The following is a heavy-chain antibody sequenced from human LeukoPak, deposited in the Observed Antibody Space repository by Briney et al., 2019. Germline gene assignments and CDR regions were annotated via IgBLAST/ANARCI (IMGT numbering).Heavy chain of an antibody. CDR3: AKGARGDTVTSIVGLNWFDP. Sequence: GGSLRLSCAASGFSFSTYWMHWVRQVPGTGLVWVSRTNTDGSITDYADSVKGRFTISRDNAKDTLYLQMNSLRPEDTAVYYCAKGARGDTVTSIVGLNWFDPWGQGTLVTVSS. V-gene: IGHV3-74*01. CDR2: TNTDGSIT. CDR1: GFSFSTYW. J-gene: IGHJ5*02. D-gene: IGHD4-17*01.